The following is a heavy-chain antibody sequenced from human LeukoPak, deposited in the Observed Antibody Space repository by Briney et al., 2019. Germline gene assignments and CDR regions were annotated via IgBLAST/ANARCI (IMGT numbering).Heavy chain of an antibody. J-gene: IGHJ6*03. CDR3: ARNTAMEYYYMDV. CDR2: IYYSGST. CDR1: GGSISSYY. Sequence: SETLSLTCTVSGGSISSYYWSWIRQPPGKGLEWLGYIYYSGSTNYNPSLKSRVTISVDTSKNQFSLKLSSVTAADTAVYYCARNTAMEYYYMDVWGNGTTVTVSS. D-gene: IGHD5-18*01. V-gene: IGHV4-59*01.